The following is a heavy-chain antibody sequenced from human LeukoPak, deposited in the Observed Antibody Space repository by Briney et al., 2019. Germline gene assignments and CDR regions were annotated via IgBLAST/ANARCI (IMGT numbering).Heavy chain of an antibody. CDR2: IDPSDSYT. J-gene: IGHJ4*02. D-gene: IGHD6-19*01. CDR1: GYIFTNYW. V-gene: IGHV5-10-1*01. Sequence: GESLKISCKGSGYIFTNYWISWVRQMPGKGLEWMGRIDPSDSYTNYSPSFQGHVTISTDGSISTAYLQWSSLKASDSAIYYCARRSGHHDYWGQGTLVTVSS. CDR3: ARRSGHHDY.